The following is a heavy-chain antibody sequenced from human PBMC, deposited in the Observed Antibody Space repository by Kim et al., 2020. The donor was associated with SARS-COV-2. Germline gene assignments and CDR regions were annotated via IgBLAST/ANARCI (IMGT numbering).Heavy chain of an antibody. V-gene: IGHV3-7*02. D-gene: IGHD6-19*01. CDR2: VKGDGSDQ. J-gene: IGHJ4*02. CDR3: GVGAGWIFDL. Sequence: GGSLRLSCAASGLPFSSYFMTWVRQAPGKRLEWVAVVKGDGSDQHFMDSVKGRFTISKDTANNSLSLQMNNLRVEDTSVYYCGVGAGWIFDLWGQGTLVT. CDR1: GLPFSSYF.